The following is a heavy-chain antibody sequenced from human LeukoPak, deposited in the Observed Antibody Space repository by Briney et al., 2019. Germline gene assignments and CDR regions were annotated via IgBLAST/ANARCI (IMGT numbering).Heavy chain of an antibody. CDR1: GYTFSSYY. V-gene: IGHV1-46*01. J-gene: IGHJ4*02. Sequence: APVKVSCKASGYTFSSYYMHWVRQAPGQGLEWMGIINPSGGSTKYAQKLQGRVTMTSDTSTSTVYMELSSQRSEDTAVYYCARDDSSGPQVYWGQGTLVTVSS. CDR3: ARDDSSGPQVY. CDR2: INPSGGST. D-gene: IGHD3-22*01.